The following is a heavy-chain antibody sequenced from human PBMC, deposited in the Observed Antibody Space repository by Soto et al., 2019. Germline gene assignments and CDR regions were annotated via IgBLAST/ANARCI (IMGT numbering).Heavy chain of an antibody. Sequence: ASVKVSCKASGYTFTDYYMHWVRQAPGQGLEWMGIISPSGGSTYAQKFQGRVTVTRDTSTSTVYMELSSLRSEDTAVYYCARDGSSDWLTWFDPWGQGTLVIVSS. V-gene: IGHV1-46*01. CDR3: ARDGSSDWLTWFDP. D-gene: IGHD6-19*01. J-gene: IGHJ5*02. CDR1: GYTFTDYY. CDR2: ISPSGGST.